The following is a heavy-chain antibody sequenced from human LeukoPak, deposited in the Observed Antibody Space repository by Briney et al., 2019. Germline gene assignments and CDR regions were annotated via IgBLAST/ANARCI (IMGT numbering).Heavy chain of an antibody. CDR3: ARHRAYGPGTYYTNNWFDP. V-gene: IGHV4-39*01. D-gene: IGHD3-10*01. CDR1: GGSISRSSFC. CDR2: IYYSGST. J-gene: IGHJ5*02. Sequence: PSETLSLTCTVSGGSISRSSFCWGWIRQPPGKGLEWIGSIYYSGSTYYNPALKSRVTVSVDTAKNQFSLKLSSVTAADTAVYYCARHRAYGPGTYYTNNWFDPWGQGTLVTVSS.